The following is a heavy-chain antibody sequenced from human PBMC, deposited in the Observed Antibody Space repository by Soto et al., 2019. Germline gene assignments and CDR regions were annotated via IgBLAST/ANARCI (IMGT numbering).Heavy chain of an antibody. CDR1: GGSLTSGTDS. Sequence: SDTLSLTWGVSGGSLTSGTDSWNWIRQPPGKGLEWIGYIFPSGTTYYNPSLKSRASISIDVSKNQFSLNLRSLTAADTAVYYCARGREFDSWGQGTLVTVS. CDR2: IFPSGTT. J-gene: IGHJ4*02. V-gene: IGHV4-30-2*01. CDR3: ARGREFDS.